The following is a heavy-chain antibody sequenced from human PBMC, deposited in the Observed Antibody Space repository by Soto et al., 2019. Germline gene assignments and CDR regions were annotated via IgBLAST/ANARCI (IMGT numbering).Heavy chain of an antibody. CDR3: ARAVGLVDGMEV. V-gene: IGHV3-21*01. CDR1: GFTFSSYS. CDR2: ISSSSYI. J-gene: IGHJ6*02. Sequence: GGSLRLSCAASGFTFSSYSMNWVRQAPGKGLEWVSSISSSSYIYYADSVKGRFTISRDNAKNSLYLQMNSLRAEDTAVYYCARAVGLVDGMEVWGQGTTVTVSS. D-gene: IGHD2-8*02.